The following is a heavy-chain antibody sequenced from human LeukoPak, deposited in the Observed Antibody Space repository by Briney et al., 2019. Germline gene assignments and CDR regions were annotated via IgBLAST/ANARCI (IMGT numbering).Heavy chain of an antibody. CDR3: ARVQYYYDSSGYYRRPLYYFDY. J-gene: IGHJ4*02. D-gene: IGHD3-22*01. V-gene: IGHV1-18*01. CDR1: GYTFTSYG. CDR2: ISAYNGNT. Sequence: ASVKVSCKASGYTFTSYGISWVRQAPGQGLEWMGWISAYNGNTNYAQKLQGRVTMTTDTSTSTAYMELRSLRSDDTAVYYCARVQYYYDSSGYYRRPLYYFDYWGQGTLVTVSS.